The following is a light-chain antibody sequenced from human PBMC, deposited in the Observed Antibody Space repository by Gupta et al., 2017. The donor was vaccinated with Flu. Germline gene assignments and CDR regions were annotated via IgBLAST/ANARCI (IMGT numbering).Light chain of an antibody. V-gene: IGKV1-5*03. CDR2: KAS. J-gene: IGKJ4*01. CDR3: QQYNTYSLT. CDR1: QSISTW. Sequence: GDRVTITGRASQSISTWLAWYQQKPGQAPKLLIYKASNLESGVPSTFSGSGSGTEFTLTISSLQPDDFATYFCQQYNTYSLTFGGGTKVEIK.